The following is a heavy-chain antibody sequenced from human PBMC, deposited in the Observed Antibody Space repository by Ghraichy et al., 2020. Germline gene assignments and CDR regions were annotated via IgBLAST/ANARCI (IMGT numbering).Heavy chain of an antibody. CDR3: ARGAHHIAVAASIDY. V-gene: IGHV3-53*01. CDR1: GFTVSSNY. D-gene: IGHD6-19*01. J-gene: IGHJ4*02. CDR2: IYSGGST. Sequence: GGSLRLSCAASGFTVSSNYMSWVRQAPGKGLEWVSVIYSGGSTYYADSVKGRFTISRDNSKNTLYLQMNSLRAEDTAVYYCARGAHHIAVAASIDYWGQGTLVTVSS.